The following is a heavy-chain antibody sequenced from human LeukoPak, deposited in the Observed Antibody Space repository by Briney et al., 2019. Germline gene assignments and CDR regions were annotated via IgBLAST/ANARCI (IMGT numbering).Heavy chain of an antibody. CDR3: ASRVGLGAFDI. D-gene: IGHD2-2*01. V-gene: IGHV3-30-3*01. Sequence: GGSLRLSCAASGFTFSSYAMHWVRQAPGKGLEWVAVISYDGSNKYYADSVKGRFTISRDNSKNTLYLQMNSLRAEDTAVYYRASRVGLGAFDIWGQGTMVTVSS. CDR2: ISYDGSNK. J-gene: IGHJ3*02. CDR1: GFTFSSYA.